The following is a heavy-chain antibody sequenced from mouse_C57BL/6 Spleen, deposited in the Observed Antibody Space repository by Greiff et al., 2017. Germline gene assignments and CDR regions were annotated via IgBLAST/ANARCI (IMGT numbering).Heavy chain of an antibody. V-gene: IGHV1-82*01. D-gene: IGHD2-1*01. CDR3: ARSYGNLFDY. Sequence: VQLQQSGPELVKPGASVKISCKASGYAFSSSWMNWVKQRPGKGLEWIGRIYPGDGDTNYNGKFKGKATLTADKSSSTAYIQLSSLTSEDSAVYFCARSYGNLFDYWGQGTTLTVSS. J-gene: IGHJ2*01. CDR1: GYAFSSSW. CDR2: IYPGDGDT.